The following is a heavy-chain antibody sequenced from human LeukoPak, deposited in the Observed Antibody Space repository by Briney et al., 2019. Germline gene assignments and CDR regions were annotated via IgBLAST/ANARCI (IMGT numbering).Heavy chain of an antibody. J-gene: IGHJ4*02. CDR3: ARIGYSSSSLDY. Sequence: GGSLRLSCAASGFTFSNYWMTWVRQAPGKGLEWVANINQDGSVIYYVDSVKGRFSVSRDNAKNSVYLQMNSLRAKDTAVYYCARIGYSSSSLDYWGQGTLVTVSS. CDR1: GFTFSNYW. V-gene: IGHV3-7*01. D-gene: IGHD6-6*01. CDR2: INQDGSVI.